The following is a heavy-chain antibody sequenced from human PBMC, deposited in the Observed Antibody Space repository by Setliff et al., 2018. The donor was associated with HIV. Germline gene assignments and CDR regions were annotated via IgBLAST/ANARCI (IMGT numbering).Heavy chain of an antibody. CDR1: GFTFSSYA. Sequence: GGSLRLSCAASGFTFSSYAMSWVRQAPGKGLEWVSAISGSGGKTEYAASVKGRFTISRDDSKSIAYLQMSSLKTEDTAIYYCTRPHYYDSSAYYSRAFDIWGQGTMVTVSS. D-gene: IGHD3-22*01. CDR3: TRPHYYDSSAYYSRAFDI. V-gene: IGHV3-49*04. J-gene: IGHJ3*02. CDR2: ISGSGGKT.